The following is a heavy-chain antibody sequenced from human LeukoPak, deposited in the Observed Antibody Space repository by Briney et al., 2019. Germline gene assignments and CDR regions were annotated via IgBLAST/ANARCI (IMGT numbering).Heavy chain of an antibody. CDR3: ARASMGSGSYFAY. Sequence: SETLSLTCTVSGGSLSSYYWSWVRQPPGKGLEWIGYIYYSGSTNYNPSLKSRVTISVDTSKNQFSLKLSSVTAADTAVYYCARASMGSGSYFAYWGQGTLVTVSS. V-gene: IGHV4-59*01. CDR1: GGSLSSYY. D-gene: IGHD3-10*01. J-gene: IGHJ4*02. CDR2: IYYSGST.